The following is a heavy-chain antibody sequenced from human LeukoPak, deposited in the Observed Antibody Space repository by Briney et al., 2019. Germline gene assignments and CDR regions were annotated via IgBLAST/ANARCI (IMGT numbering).Heavy chain of an antibody. J-gene: IGHJ3*02. CDR2: IYTSGST. D-gene: IGHD1-1*01. CDR3: ARGNWNPDAFDI. CDR1: GGSINSSNYY. Sequence: SETLSLTCTVSGGSINSSNYYWGWIRQPPGKGLEWIGRIYTSGSTNYNPSLKSRVTMSVDTSKNQFSLKLSSVTAADTAVYYCARGNWNPDAFDIWGQGTMVTVSS. V-gene: IGHV4-61*05.